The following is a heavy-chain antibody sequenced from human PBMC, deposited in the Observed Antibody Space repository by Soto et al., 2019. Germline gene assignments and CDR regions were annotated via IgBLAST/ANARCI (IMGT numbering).Heavy chain of an antibody. CDR1: GFTFSSYA. V-gene: IGHV3-64*01. CDR2: ISPNGGTT. J-gene: IGHJ3*02. CDR3: ARYGAALAYDI. D-gene: IGHD4-17*01. Sequence: EVQLVESGGGLVQPGGSQRLSCAASGFTFSSYAMHWVRQAPGRGLEYVSLISPNGGTTYYASSVKGRFTISRDNSTNTLYLQMGSLRAEDRAVYYGARYGAALAYDIWGQGTMVTVSS.